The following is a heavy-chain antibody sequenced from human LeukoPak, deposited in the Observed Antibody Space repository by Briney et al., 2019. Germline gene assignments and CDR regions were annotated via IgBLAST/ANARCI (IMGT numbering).Heavy chain of an antibody. J-gene: IGHJ5*02. CDR1: GFTFSSYG. Sequence: GGSLRLSCAASGFTFSSYGMNWVRQAPGKGLEWVSYISSSSSTIYYADSVKGRFTISRDNAKNSLYLQMNSLRAEDTAVYYCARDSRRGYSPTNWFDPWGQGTLVTVSS. V-gene: IGHV3-48*04. CDR2: ISSSSSTI. CDR3: ARDSRRGYSPTNWFDP. D-gene: IGHD5-18*01.